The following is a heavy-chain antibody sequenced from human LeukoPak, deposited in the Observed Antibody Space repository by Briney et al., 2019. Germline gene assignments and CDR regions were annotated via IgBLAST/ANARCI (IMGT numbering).Heavy chain of an antibody. CDR3: AKDGIAVAGWFDP. CDR1: GFTFSSYG. CDR2: IWYDGSNK. D-gene: IGHD6-19*01. V-gene: IGHV3-33*06. Sequence: GGSLRLSCAASGFTFSSYGMHWVRQAPGKGLEWVAVIWYDGSNKYYADSVKGRFTISRDNSKNTLYLQVNSLRAEDTAVYYCAKDGIAVAGWFDPWGQGTLVTVSS. J-gene: IGHJ5*02.